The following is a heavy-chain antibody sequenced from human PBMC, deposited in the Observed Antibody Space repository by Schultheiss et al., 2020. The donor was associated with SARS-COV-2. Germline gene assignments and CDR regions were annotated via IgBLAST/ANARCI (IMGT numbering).Heavy chain of an antibody. V-gene: IGHV1-18*01. J-gene: IGHJ5*02. CDR2: ISAYNGDT. CDR3: AREHRGYGDYLGWFDP. CDR1: GYTFTSYA. D-gene: IGHD4-17*01. Sequence: ASVKVSCKASGYTFTSYAMHWVRQAPGQRLEWMGWISAYNGDTNYEEKVQGRVTMTTDTSTTTAYMDLRSLRSDDTAVYYCAREHRGYGDYLGWFDPWGQGTLVTVSS.